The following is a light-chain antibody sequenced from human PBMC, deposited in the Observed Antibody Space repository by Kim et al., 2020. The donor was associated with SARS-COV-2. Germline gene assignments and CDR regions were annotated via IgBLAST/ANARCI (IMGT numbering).Light chain of an antibody. CDR2: GAS. Sequence: SPGEGSTLSCRTSHSVTGRFLAWYQQKPGQAPRLLIYGASTRATGIPDRFSGSGSGTDFTLTISRLEPEDFAMYYCQQYDSSVWTFGQGTKVDIK. CDR1: HSVTGRF. V-gene: IGKV3-20*01. CDR3: QQYDSSVWT. J-gene: IGKJ1*01.